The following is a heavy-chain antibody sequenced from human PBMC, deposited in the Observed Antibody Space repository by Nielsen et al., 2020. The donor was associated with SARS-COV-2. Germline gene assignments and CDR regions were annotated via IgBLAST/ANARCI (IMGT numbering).Heavy chain of an antibody. CDR2: IYYSGST. J-gene: IGHJ4*02. V-gene: IGHV4-59*12. CDR1: GGSISSYY. D-gene: IGHD5-24*01. Sequence: SETLSLTCTVSGGSISSYYWSWIRQPPGKGLEWIGYIYYSGSTNYNPSLKSRVTISVDTSKNQFSLKLTALTAADTAVYYCVRIDMATISVDYWGRGTLVTVSS. CDR3: VRIDMATISVDY.